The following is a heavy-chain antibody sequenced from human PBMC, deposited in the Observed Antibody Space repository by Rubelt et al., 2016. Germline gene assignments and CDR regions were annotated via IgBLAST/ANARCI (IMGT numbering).Heavy chain of an antibody. CDR2: IYYSGST. Sequence: QLQLQESGPGLVKPSETLSLTCTVSGGSISSSSYYWGWIRQPPGKGLEWIGSIYYSGSTYYNPSRNVRGTMSLDTSKNQFSLKLGSVTAADTAVYYCARGLWFGELSGYNWFDPWGQGTLVTVSS. CDR3: ARGLWFGELSGYNWFDP. V-gene: IGHV4-39*07. J-gene: IGHJ5*02. D-gene: IGHD3-10*01. CDR1: GGSISSSSYY.